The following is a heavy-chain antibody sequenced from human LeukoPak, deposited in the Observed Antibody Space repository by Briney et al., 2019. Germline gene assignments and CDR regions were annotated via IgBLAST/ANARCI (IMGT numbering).Heavy chain of an antibody. CDR1: GVSVSSNY. CDR2: IDYSGGDT. V-gene: IGHV3-53*01. Sequence: GGSLRLSCAASGVSVSSNYISWVRQAPGKGLEWVSSIDYSGGDTHYVDSVKGRFTISRDNSKNTLYLQLRSLRGDDTAVYFCARNSGWYGVSWGQGTLVTVSS. D-gene: IGHD6-19*01. J-gene: IGHJ4*02. CDR3: ARNSGWYGVS.